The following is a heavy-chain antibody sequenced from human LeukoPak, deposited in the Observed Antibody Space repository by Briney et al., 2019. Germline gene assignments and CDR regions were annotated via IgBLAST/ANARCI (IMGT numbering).Heavy chain of an antibody. CDR1: GFTASASY. CDR3: AKSVAIYFYYGLDV. CDR2: ISGSGGST. Sequence: GGSLRLSCEAAGFTASASYMNWVRQAPGKGLEWVSAISGSGGSTYYADSVKGRFTISRDNSKNTLFLQMNSLRVEDTAPYYCAKSVAIYFYYGLDVWGQGTTVTVSS. D-gene: IGHD3-3*01. J-gene: IGHJ6*02. V-gene: IGHV3-23*01.